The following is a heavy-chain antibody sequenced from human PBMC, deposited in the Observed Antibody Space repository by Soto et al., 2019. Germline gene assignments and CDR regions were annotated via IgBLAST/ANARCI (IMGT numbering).Heavy chain of an antibody. J-gene: IGHJ4*02. V-gene: IGHV3-48*02. Sequence: PGGSLRLSCAASGFTFSSYSMNWVRQAPGKGLEWVSYISSSSSTIYYADSVKGRFTISRDNAKNSLYLQMNSLRDEDTAVYYCARDLVYDSSGTFDYWGQGTLVTVSS. D-gene: IGHD3-22*01. CDR2: ISSSSSTI. CDR3: ARDLVYDSSGTFDY. CDR1: GFTFSSYS.